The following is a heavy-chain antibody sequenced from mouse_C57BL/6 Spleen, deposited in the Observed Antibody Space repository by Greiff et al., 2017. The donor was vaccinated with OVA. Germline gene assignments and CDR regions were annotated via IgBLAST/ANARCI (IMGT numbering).Heavy chain of an antibody. CDR2: IYPGDGDT. Sequence: VQLQQSGPELVKPGASVKISCKASGYAFSSSWMNWVKQRPGKGLEWIGRIYPGDGDTNYNGKFKGKATLTADKSSSTAYMQLSSLTSEDSAVYFWARWGGYYTNYLDYWGQGTTLTVSS. CDR3: ARWGGYYTNYLDY. CDR1: GYAFSSSW. V-gene: IGHV1-82*01. D-gene: IGHD2-12*01. J-gene: IGHJ2*01.